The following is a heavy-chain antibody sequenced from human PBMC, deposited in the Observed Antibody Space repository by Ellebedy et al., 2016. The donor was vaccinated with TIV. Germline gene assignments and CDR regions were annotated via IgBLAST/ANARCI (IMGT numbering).Heavy chain of an antibody. CDR2: INPYNGNT. CDR1: GYTFTSSG. D-gene: IGHD3-16*02. CDR3: ARDGPWGYHWFDP. J-gene: IGHJ5*02. V-gene: IGHV1-18*01. Sequence: AASVKVSCKASGYTFTSSGISWVRQAPGQGLEWMGWINPYNGNTNYVQKLQDIVTMTTDTSTSTAYMERRSLRSDDAAVYYCARDGPWGYHWFDPWGQGTLVTVSS.